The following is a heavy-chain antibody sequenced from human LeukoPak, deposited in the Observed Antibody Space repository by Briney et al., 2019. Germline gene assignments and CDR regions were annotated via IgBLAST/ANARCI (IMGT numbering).Heavy chain of an antibody. CDR1: GFTFSSYG. CDR3: ARENVAFDI. Sequence: GGALRLSCAASGFTFSSYGMHWVRQAPGKGREWVAVIWYDGSDKYYADSVKGRFTIARDNSKNTLYLQMNSLRAEDTAVYYCARENVAFDIWGQGTMVTVSS. J-gene: IGHJ3*02. CDR2: IWYDGSDK. V-gene: IGHV3-33*01.